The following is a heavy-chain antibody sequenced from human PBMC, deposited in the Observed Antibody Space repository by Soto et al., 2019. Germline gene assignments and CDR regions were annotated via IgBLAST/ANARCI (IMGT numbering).Heavy chain of an antibody. Sequence: ASVKVSCKASGYTFTSYGISWVRQAPGQGLEWMGWISAYNGNTNYAQKLQGRVTMTTDTSTSTAYMELRSLRSDDTAVYYCARAARIRGYDQDYYGMDVWGQGTTVTVSS. J-gene: IGHJ6*02. CDR3: ARAARIRGYDQDYYGMDV. V-gene: IGHV1-18*01. CDR1: GYTFTSYG. CDR2: ISAYNGNT. D-gene: IGHD5-12*01.